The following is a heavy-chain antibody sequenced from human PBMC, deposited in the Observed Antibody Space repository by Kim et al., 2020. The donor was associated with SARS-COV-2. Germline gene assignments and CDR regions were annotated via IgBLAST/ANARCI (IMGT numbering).Heavy chain of an antibody. CDR2: IYYSGSP. CDR1: GGSISSYY. D-gene: IGHD3-22*01. J-gene: IGHJ3*01. CDR3: ARDSVGYYDSSGYYNDAF. V-gene: IGHV4-59*13. Sequence: SETLSLTCTVSGGSISSYYWSWIRQPPGKGLDWIGHIYYSGSPNYNPSLRSRVTISVDTSKNQFSLKLSSVTAADTAVYFCARDSVGYYDSSGYYNDAF.